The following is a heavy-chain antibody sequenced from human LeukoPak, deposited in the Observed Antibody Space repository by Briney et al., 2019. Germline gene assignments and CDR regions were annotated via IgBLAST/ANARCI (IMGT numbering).Heavy chain of an antibody. V-gene: IGHV3-74*01. Sequence: LSLTCTASGGSISSGGYNWMHWVRQAPGKGLVWVSRINSDGGTTGYADSVKGRFTISRDNAKNTLYLQMNSLRAEDTAVYYCARFYCSSSSCLEDYWGQGTLVTVSS. J-gene: IGHJ4*02. D-gene: IGHD2-2*01. CDR1: GGSISSGGYNW. CDR3: ARFYCSSSSCLEDY. CDR2: INSDGGTT.